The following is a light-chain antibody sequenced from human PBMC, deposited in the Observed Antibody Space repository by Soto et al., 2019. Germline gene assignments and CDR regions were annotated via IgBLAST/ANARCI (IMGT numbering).Light chain of an antibody. CDR2: AAA. CDR3: QKYNSAPHT. V-gene: IGKV1-27*01. J-gene: IGKJ1*01. Sequence: DIEKIQFPSSLSTSVGDRVTITCRASQGISNYLAWYQQKPGKVPKLLIYAAATLQSGVPSRFSGSGSGTDFPLTISSLQPEDVATYYCQKYNSAPHTFAHETRV. CDR1: QGISNY.